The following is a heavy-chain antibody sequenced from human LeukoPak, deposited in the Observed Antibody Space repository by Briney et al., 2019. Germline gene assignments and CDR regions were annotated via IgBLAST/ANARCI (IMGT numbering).Heavy chain of an antibody. D-gene: IGHD1-26*01. Sequence: GGSLRLSCAASGFTFSRHSINWVRQAPGKGLEWVSSISSSSSYIYYADSVKGRFTISRDNAKNSLYLQMNSLRAEDTALYYCAKDTGWEGAQIDSWGQGTLVTVSS. J-gene: IGHJ4*02. CDR3: AKDTGWEGAQIDS. CDR2: ISSSSSYI. CDR1: GFTFSRHS. V-gene: IGHV3-21*04.